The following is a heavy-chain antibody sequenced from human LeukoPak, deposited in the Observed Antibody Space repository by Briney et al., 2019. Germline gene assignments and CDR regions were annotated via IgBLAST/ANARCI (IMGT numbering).Heavy chain of an antibody. J-gene: IGHJ6*03. D-gene: IGHD3-3*01. V-gene: IGHV3-30*01. CDR1: GFTFSSYA. Sequence: GRSLRLSCAASGFTFSSYAMHWVRQAPGKGLEWVAVISYDGSNKYYADSVKGRFTISRDNSKNTLYLQMNSLRAEDTAVYYCAKNLWSGYSYYYYMDVRGKGTTVTVSS. CDR3: AKNLWSGYSYYYYMDV. CDR2: ISYDGSNK.